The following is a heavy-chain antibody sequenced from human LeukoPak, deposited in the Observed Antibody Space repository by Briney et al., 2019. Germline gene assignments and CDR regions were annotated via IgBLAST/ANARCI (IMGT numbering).Heavy chain of an antibody. CDR2: ISSSGSTI. V-gene: IGHV3-48*03. CDR3: ARASDYGDYVARFDY. Sequence: GGSLRLSCAASGFTFSSYEMNWVRQAPGKGLEWVSYISSSGSTIYYADSVKGQFTISRDNAKNSLYLQMNSLRAEDTAVYYCARASDYGDYVARFDYWGQGTLVTVSS. CDR1: GFTFSSYE. J-gene: IGHJ4*02. D-gene: IGHD4-17*01.